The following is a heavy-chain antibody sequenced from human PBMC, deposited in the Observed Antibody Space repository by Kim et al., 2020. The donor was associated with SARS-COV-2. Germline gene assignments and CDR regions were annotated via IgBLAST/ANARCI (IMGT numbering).Heavy chain of an antibody. V-gene: IGHV3-48*04. CDR3: ARDVRGGGMDV. J-gene: IGHJ6*02. Sequence: GGSLRLSCAASGFTFSTNTMNWVRQAPGKGLEWISYIRSSSSTLYYADSVKGRFTISRDNAKNSLFLQMNSLRVEDTAVYYCARDVRGGGMDVLSQGTTV. D-gene: IGHD3-16*01. CDR2: IRSSSSTL. CDR1: GFTFSTNT.